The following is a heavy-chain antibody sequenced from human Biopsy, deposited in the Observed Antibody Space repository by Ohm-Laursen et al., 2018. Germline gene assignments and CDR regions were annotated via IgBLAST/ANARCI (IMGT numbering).Heavy chain of an antibody. D-gene: IGHD2/OR15-2a*01. CDR2: IKQDVSER. CDR1: GFTFSNYW. CDR3: ARGSFAPDF. Sequence: SLRLSCAASGFTFSNYWMSWVRQAPGKGLEWVANIKQDVSERFYVDSVKGRFTISRDNAKSSLYLQMNRLRAEDTAVYYCARGSFAPDFWGQGTLVTVSS. V-gene: IGHV3-7*03. J-gene: IGHJ4*02.